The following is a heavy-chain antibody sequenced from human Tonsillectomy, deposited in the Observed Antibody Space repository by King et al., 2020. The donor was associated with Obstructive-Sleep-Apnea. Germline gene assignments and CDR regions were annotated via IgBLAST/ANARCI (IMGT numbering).Heavy chain of an antibody. Sequence: VQLVESGVEVKKPGESLKISCKGSGFSFTTYWIGWVRQMPGKGLEWMGIVYPGDSDTRYSPSFQGQVTISADKSMSTAYLPWSSLRASDTATYYCARVRRGDYGAWSYLGHWGQGTLATFSS. V-gene: IGHV5-51*01. CDR3: ARVRRGDYGAWSYLGH. CDR2: VYPGDSDT. CDR1: GFSFTTYW. J-gene: IGHJ4*02. D-gene: IGHD4-17*01.